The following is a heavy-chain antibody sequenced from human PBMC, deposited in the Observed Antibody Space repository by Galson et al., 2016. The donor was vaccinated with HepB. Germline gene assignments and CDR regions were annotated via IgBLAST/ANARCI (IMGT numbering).Heavy chain of an antibody. Sequence: SLRLSCAASEFSLRNNYMSWVRQAPGKGLEWVSVIFGGGTTYYADSVKGRFTISRDDSKNTLYPQMDRLSANDTAVYYCARGAGFRQLYDYWGQGTLVTVSS. CDR3: ARGAGFRQLYDY. D-gene: IGHD3-10*01. V-gene: IGHV3-53*01. J-gene: IGHJ4*02. CDR1: EFSLRNNY. CDR2: IFGGGTT.